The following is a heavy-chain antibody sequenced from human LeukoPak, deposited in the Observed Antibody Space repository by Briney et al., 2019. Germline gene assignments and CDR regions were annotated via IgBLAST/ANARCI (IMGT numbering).Heavy chain of an antibody. Sequence: PGGSLRLSCAASGFTFSSYAMSWVRQAPGKGLEWVSAISGSGGSTYYADSVKGRFTISRDNSKNTLYLQMNSLRAEDTAVYYCAKEGGPGAYYDYVWGSYPNWFDPWGQGTLVTVSS. CDR2: ISGSGGST. CDR1: GFTFSSYA. D-gene: IGHD3-16*01. J-gene: IGHJ5*02. CDR3: AKEGGPGAYYDYVWGSYPNWFDP. V-gene: IGHV3-23*01.